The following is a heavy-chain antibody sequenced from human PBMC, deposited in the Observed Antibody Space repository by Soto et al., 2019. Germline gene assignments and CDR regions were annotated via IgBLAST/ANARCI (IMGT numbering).Heavy chain of an antibody. Sequence: SVKVSCKASGGTFSSSAISWVRQAPGQGLEWMGGIIPIFGTANYTQKFQGRVTITADKSTSTAYMELSSLRSEDTAVYYCARDEQWLAYGMDVWGQGTTVTVSS. CDR2: IIPIFGTA. J-gene: IGHJ6*02. D-gene: IGHD6-19*01. CDR3: ARDEQWLAYGMDV. CDR1: GGTFSSSA. V-gene: IGHV1-69*06.